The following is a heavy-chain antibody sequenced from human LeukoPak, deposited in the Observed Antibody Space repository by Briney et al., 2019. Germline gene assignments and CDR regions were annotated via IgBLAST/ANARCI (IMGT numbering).Heavy chain of an antibody. D-gene: IGHD1-1*01. V-gene: IGHV3-7*01. CDR2: IKQDGSEK. CDR3: AKGGTTGTFDY. CDR1: GFTFSSYW. J-gene: IGHJ4*02. Sequence: GGSLRLSCAASGFTFSSYWMSWVRQAPGKGLEWVANIKQDGSEKYYVDSVKGRFTISRDNAKNSLYLQMNSLRAEDTAVYYCAKGGTTGTFDYWGQRTLVTVSS.